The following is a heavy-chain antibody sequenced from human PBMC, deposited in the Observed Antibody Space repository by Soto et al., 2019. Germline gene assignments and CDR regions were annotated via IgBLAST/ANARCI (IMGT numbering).Heavy chain of an antibody. CDR1: GFTFSSYA. CDR3: AKASPTVVPAALSVYYYGMDV. D-gene: IGHD2-2*01. V-gene: IGHV3-23*01. J-gene: IGHJ6*02. Sequence: EVQLLESGGGLVQPGGSLRLSCAASGFTFSSYAMSWVRQAPGKGLEWVSAISGSGGSTYYADSVQGRFTLTRDNSSNTLYPQMNSLRAEDTAVYYCAKASPTVVPAALSVYYYGMDVWGQGSTCTVS. CDR2: ISGSGGST.